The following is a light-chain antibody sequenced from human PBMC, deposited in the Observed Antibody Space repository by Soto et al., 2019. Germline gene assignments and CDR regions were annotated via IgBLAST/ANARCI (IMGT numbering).Light chain of an antibody. CDR1: QNINSY. CDR3: QQSYSFTPIT. Sequence: DIQMTQSPSSLSASVGDRVTITCRARQNINSYLNWYQQKPGKAPNLLIYAASTLQRGVPSRFSGSGSGRDFTLTINNLQPEDGATYYCQQSYSFTPITFGQGTRLEIK. J-gene: IGKJ5*01. CDR2: AAS. V-gene: IGKV1-39*01.